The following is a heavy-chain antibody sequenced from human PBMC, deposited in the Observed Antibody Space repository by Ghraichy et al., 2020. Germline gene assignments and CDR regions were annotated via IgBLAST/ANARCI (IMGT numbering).Heavy chain of an antibody. Sequence: SETLSLTCTVSGGSISSGGYYWSWIRQHPGKGLEWIGYIYYSGSTYYNPSLKSRVTISVDTSKNQFSLKLSSVTAADTAVYYCARVTTTIGKNWFDPWGQGTLVTVSS. J-gene: IGHJ5*02. CDR1: GGSISSGGYY. CDR3: ARVTTTIGKNWFDP. V-gene: IGHV4-31*03. CDR2: IYYSGST. D-gene: IGHD1-1*01.